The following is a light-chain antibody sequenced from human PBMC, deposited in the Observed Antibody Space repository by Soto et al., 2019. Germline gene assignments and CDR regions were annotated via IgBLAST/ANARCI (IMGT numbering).Light chain of an antibody. J-gene: IGLJ1*01. CDR3: SSYAGSNNDYV. CDR1: SSGVGGYNY. V-gene: IGLV2-8*01. Sequence: QSALTQPPSASGSPGQSVTISCTGTSSGVGGYNYVSWYQQHPGKAPKLMIYEVIKRPSGVPDRFSGSKSGNTASLTVSGLQAEDEADYYCSSYAGSNNDYVFGTGTKLTVL. CDR2: EVI.